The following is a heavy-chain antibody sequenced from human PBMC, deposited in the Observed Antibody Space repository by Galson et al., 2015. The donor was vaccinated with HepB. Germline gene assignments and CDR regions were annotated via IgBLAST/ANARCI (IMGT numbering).Heavy chain of an antibody. V-gene: IGHV3-53*01. D-gene: IGHD3-10*01. Sequence: SLRLSCAASGFSVSNNYLSWFRQAPGKGLQWVATLYAAGNTYYADSVKGRFTISRAESKNTLYLQMNNVGPEDTAVYYCVRGLLGVAFYWGQGTLVIVSS. J-gene: IGHJ4*02. CDR1: GFSVSNNY. CDR3: VRGLLGVAFY. CDR2: LYAAGNT.